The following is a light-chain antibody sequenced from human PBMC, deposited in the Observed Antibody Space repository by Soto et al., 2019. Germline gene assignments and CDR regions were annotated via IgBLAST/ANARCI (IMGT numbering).Light chain of an antibody. CDR2: GAS. J-gene: IGKJ1*01. CDR1: QSIDNF. V-gene: IGKV1-39*01. CDR3: QQSYSTLTWT. Sequence: DIQMTQSPSSPSASVGDRVTITCRASQSIDNFLGWYQKRPGKAPKLLIHGASTLQSGVPSRFSGSGSGTDFTLTISSLQPEDFATYYCQQSYSTLTWTFGQGTKVDIK.